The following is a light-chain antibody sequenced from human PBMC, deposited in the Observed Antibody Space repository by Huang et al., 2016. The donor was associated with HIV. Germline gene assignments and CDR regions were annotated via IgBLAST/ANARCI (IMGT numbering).Light chain of an antibody. J-gene: IGKJ5*01. CDR1: QTIKNIY. CDR2: GAS. Sequence: EIVLTQSPDTLSLSPGERATVSCRVSQTIKNIYLAWYQQKPGQGPRLVIYGASSRATDIPDRFSGSGSGTDFTLTINRLEPEDFAVYYCQQYDSSQGISFGQGTRLEMK. CDR3: QQYDSSQGIS. V-gene: IGKV3-20*01.